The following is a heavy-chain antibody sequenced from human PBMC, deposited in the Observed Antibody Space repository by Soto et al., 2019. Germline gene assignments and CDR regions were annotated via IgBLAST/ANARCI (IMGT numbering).Heavy chain of an antibody. V-gene: IGHV1-69*02. CDR1: GDTFSSYS. CDR2: IIPIVGIV. D-gene: IGHD5-18*01. J-gene: IGHJ6*02. Sequence: QVQLVQSGAEVKRPGSSVKVSCEASGDTFSSYSFSWVRLAPGQGLAWMGRIIPIVGIVDYAQKFKGRVTFAAEKSTSTAYMELSGLRSEDTAVYYCAGHLYTYGTLPSQYQNGMDVWGQGTTVTVSS. CDR3: AGHLYTYGTLPSQYQNGMDV.